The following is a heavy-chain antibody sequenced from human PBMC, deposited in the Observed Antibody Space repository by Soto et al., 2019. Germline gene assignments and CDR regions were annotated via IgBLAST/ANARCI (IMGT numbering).Heavy chain of an antibody. CDR3: ARGLSVTLFDN. J-gene: IGHJ4*02. CDR1: GGSISTGGYY. CDR2: IYYSGST. Sequence: QVQLQESGPGLVKPSQTLSLTCTVSGGSISTGGYYWTWIRQHPGKGLEWIGYIYYSGSTYYNPSLKSRVTVSVDTSKNQFTLKLSSVTAADTAVYYCARGLSVTLFDNWGQGTLVTVSS. D-gene: IGHD4-17*01. V-gene: IGHV4-31*03.